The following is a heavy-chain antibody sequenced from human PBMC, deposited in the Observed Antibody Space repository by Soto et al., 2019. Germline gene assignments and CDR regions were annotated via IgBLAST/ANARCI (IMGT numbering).Heavy chain of an antibody. CDR3: ARGLSWSPYFES. V-gene: IGHV4-59*11. D-gene: IGHD3-3*01. CDR2: LYYSGTT. Sequence: SETLSLTCTVSGASISTQSWNWIRQAPGKGLEWIGYLYYSGTTNYNPTLKSRVTISADTSKNQVSLKLTSVTAADTAVYFCARGLSWSPYFESWGQGILVTVSS. J-gene: IGHJ4*02. CDR1: GASISTQS.